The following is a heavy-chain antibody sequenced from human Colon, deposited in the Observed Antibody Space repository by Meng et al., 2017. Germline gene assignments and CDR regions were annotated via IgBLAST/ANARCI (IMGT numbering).Heavy chain of an antibody. Sequence: PRQQLVAVLSKPSEPLSPTCAVYGGSFSGYYWSWIRQPPGKGLEWIGEINHSGSTNYNPSLKSRVTISVDTSKNQFSLKLSSVTAADTAVYYCARERLSSGWYGGRWFDPWGQGTLVTVSS. D-gene: IGHD6-19*01. CDR1: GGSFSGYY. CDR3: ARERLSSGWYGGRWFDP. V-gene: IGHV4-34*01. J-gene: IGHJ5*02. CDR2: INHSGST.